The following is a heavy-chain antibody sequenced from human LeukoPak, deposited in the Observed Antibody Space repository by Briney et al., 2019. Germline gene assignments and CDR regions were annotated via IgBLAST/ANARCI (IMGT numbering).Heavy chain of an antibody. CDR1: GDSISKYY. CDR3: ARELKVGNTGYYLDY. D-gene: IGHD2/OR15-2a*01. J-gene: IGHJ4*02. V-gene: IGHV4-59*01. CDR2: IYYSGST. Sequence: SETLSLTCTVSGDSISKYYWSWIRQPPGKGLEWIGYIYYSGSTDYNPSLKSRVTMSVDTSKNQFSLKLTSVTAADTALYYCARELKVGNTGYYLDYWGQGTLVTVSP.